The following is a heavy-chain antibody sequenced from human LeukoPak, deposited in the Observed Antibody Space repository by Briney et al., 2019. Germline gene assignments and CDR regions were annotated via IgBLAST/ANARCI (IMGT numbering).Heavy chain of an antibody. CDR2: IYSGGST. CDR1: GFTVSGNY. Sequence: GGSLRLSCAASGFTVSGNYLTWVRQAPGKGLEWVSVIYSGGSTYYADSVKGRFTISKDISKNTVSLQMDSLRAEDTAVYYCALGEWLQPFDYWGQGTLVTVSS. J-gene: IGHJ4*02. D-gene: IGHD3-16*01. V-gene: IGHV3-66*01. CDR3: ALGEWLQPFDY.